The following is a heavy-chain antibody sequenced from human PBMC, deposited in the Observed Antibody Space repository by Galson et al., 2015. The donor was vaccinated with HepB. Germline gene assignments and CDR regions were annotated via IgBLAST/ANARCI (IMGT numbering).Heavy chain of an antibody. V-gene: IGHV3-21*06. Sequence: SLRLSCAASGFTFSRYTMNWVRQAPGKGLEWISSISSSSSYINYADSVKGRFTISRDNSENSLYLQMNSLRGDDTAVYFCARDARWGDYGHTGDAFNIWGQGTMVTVFS. D-gene: IGHD4-17*01. CDR2: ISSSSSYI. J-gene: IGHJ3*02. CDR1: GFTFSRYT. CDR3: ARDARWGDYGHTGDAFNI.